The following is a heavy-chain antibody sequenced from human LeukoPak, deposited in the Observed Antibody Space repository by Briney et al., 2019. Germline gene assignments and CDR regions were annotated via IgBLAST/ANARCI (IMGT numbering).Heavy chain of an antibody. V-gene: IGHV1-2*02. Sequence: EASVKVSCKASGYTFTGYDMHWVRQAPGQGLEWMGWMNPSTGGTNYAQKFQDRVTMTRDTSISTAYMELSRLRSDDTAVYYCAKRDSSPTLDYWAQGTLVTVSS. D-gene: IGHD6-13*01. CDR2: MNPSTGGT. J-gene: IGHJ4*02. CDR1: GYTFTGYD. CDR3: AKRDSSPTLDY.